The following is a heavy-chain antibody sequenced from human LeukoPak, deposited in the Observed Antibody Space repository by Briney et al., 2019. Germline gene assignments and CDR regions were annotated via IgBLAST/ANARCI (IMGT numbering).Heavy chain of an antibody. CDR3: ARKERYYDILTGYYRGPKIDC. D-gene: IGHD3-9*01. CDR1: GGSISSSSYY. J-gene: IGHJ4*02. CDR2: IYYSGST. Sequence: SETLSLTCTVSGGSISSSSYYWGWMRQPPGKGLEWIGSIYYSGSTYYNPSLKSRITISVDTSKNQFSLKLSSVTAADTAVYYCARKERYYDILTGYYRGPKIDCWGQGTLVTAS. V-gene: IGHV4-39*01.